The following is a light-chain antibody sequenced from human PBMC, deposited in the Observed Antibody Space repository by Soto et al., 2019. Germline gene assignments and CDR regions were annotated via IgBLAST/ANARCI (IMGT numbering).Light chain of an antibody. J-gene: IGKJ1*01. V-gene: IGKV3-20*01. Sequence: EIVLTQSPGTLSLSPGETATLSCRASESVASNYLAWYQQKPGQAPRLLVYGASTRATGIPDRFSGSGSGPDFTLSITRLQPEDCAVYFCQQYGSSQWTSGQGTKVEIK. CDR1: ESVASNY. CDR2: GAS. CDR3: QQYGSSQWT.